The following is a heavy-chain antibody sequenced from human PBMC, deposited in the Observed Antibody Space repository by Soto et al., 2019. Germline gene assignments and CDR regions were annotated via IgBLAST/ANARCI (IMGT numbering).Heavy chain of an antibody. V-gene: IGHV4-39*01. CDR1: GGSISSSSYY. Sequence: QLQLQESGPGLVKPSETLSLTCTVSGGSISSSSYYWGWIRQPPGKGLEWIGSIYYSGSTYYNPSLKSRVTISVDTSKNQFSLKLSSVTAADTAVYYCARVGPLLWFGDPRYFDLWGRGTLVTVSS. CDR3: ARVGPLLWFGDPRYFDL. J-gene: IGHJ2*01. CDR2: IYYSGST. D-gene: IGHD3-10*01.